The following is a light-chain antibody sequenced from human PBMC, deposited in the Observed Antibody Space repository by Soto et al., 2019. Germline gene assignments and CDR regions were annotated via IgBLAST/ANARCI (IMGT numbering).Light chain of an antibody. CDR1: QTISSW. V-gene: IGKV1-5*01. J-gene: IGKJ1*01. Sequence: DIQMTQSPSTLSGSVGDRVTITCRASQTISSWLAWYQQKPGKAPKLLIYHASTLVSGVPSRFSGSGSGTEFTLTISRLQPDDFATYYCQQYNTYPWTFGQGTKVDIK. CDR2: HAS. CDR3: QQYNTYPWT.